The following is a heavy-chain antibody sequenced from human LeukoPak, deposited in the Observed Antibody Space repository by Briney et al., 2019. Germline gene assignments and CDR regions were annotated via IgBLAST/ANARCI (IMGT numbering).Heavy chain of an antibody. CDR1: GFTFSSYA. Sequence: GGSLRLSCAASGFTFSSYAMSWVRQAPGKGLEWVAVIWYDGSNKYYADSVKGRFTISRDNSKNTLYLQMNSLRAEDTAVYYCARDQGYSYGYDYWGQGTLVTVSS. CDR3: ARDQGYSYGYDY. CDR2: IWYDGSNK. D-gene: IGHD5-18*01. V-gene: IGHV3-33*08. J-gene: IGHJ4*02.